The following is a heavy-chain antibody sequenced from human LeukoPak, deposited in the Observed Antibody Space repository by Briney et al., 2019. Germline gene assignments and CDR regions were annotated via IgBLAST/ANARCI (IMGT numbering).Heavy chain of an antibody. CDR2: IDPTNGGT. CDR3: ARDSPYIGYDWDY. J-gene: IGHJ4*02. V-gene: IGHV1-2*02. CDR1: GFTFTGYY. Sequence: ASVKVSCKASGFTFTGYYIHWLRQAPGQGLEWMGWIDPTNGGTNYAQKFQGRVTMTRDTSITTAYMELTRLTSDDTAVYYCARDSPYIGYDWDYWGQETLVTVSS. D-gene: IGHD5-12*01.